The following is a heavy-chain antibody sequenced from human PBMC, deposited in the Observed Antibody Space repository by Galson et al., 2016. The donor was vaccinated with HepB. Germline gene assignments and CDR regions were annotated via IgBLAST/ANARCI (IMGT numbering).Heavy chain of an antibody. V-gene: IGHV4-4*02. CDR2: IYHSGTT. Sequence: SETLSLTCAVSGDSISSDTWWTWVRQPPGKGLEWIGEIYHSGTTNYNPALKSRVTLSVDQSMNHFSLRLISVTAADTAVYFCARNDPAWIPLPGRHGDSWGQGTLVTVSS. CDR1: GDSISSDTW. J-gene: IGHJ4*02. CDR3: ARNDPAWIPLPGRHGDS. D-gene: IGHD5-18*01.